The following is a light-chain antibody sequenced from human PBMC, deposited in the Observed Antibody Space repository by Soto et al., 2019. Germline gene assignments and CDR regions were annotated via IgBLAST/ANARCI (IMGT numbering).Light chain of an antibody. CDR2: RIF. J-gene: IGKJ2*01. Sequence: DIVMTQTPLSSPVVLGQPASISCKSSQSLVHSNGHTYLTWIQQRPGRPPRLLIYRIFNRFFGVQDRFSGSGAGTECTQKISAVEAEDVGVYYCLQTTAFPHTFGQGTKLEIK. CDR1: QSLVHSNGHTY. V-gene: IGKV2-24*01. CDR3: LQTTAFPHT.